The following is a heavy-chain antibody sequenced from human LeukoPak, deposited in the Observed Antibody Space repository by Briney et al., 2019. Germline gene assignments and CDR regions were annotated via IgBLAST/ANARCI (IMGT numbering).Heavy chain of an antibody. CDR2: IYSGST. Sequence: GGSLRLSCTVSGFTVTSNSMSWVRQAPGKGLEWVSFIYSGSTHYSDSVKGRFTISRDNSKNTLYLQMNSLRAEDTAVYYCARRAGAYSHPYDYWGQGTLVTVSS. J-gene: IGHJ4*02. D-gene: IGHD4/OR15-4a*01. CDR1: GFTVTSNS. CDR3: ARRAGAYSHPYDY. V-gene: IGHV3-53*01.